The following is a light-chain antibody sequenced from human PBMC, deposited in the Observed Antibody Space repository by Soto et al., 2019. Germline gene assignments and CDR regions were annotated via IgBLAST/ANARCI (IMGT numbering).Light chain of an antibody. CDR2: GAS. V-gene: IGKV1-39*01. CDR3: QQSYSCPRT. J-gene: IGKJ1*01. CDR1: QRVYTY. Sequence: DFQLTPSPSSLSASVGDRVTITCRASQRVYTYLNWYQQSPGKAPRLLIYGASSLQNGVPPRFSGSGSGTDFTLTISRLQPDDFATYYCQQSYSCPRTFGQGTKVEI.